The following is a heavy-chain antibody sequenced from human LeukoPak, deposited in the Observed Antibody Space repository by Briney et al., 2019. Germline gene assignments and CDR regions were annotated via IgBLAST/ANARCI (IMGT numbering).Heavy chain of an antibody. CDR2: IYYSGST. Sequence: PSETLSLTCTVSGGSISSSSYYWGWIRQPPGKGLEWIGSIYYSGSTYYNPSLKSRVTISVDTSKNQFSLKLSSVTAADTAVYYCARHGNDILTGYLPYWFDPWGQGTLVTVSS. V-gene: IGHV4-39*01. CDR3: ARHGNDILTGYLPYWFDP. CDR1: GGSISSSSYY. D-gene: IGHD3-9*01. J-gene: IGHJ5*02.